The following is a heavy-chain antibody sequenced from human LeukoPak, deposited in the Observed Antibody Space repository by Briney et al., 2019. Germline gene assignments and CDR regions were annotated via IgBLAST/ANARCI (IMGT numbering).Heavy chain of an antibody. D-gene: IGHD3-3*01. CDR1: GGSFSGYY. Sequence: SETLSLTCAVYGGSFSGYYWSWIRQPPGKGLEWIGEINHSGSTNYNPSLKSRVIISVDTSKNQFSLKLSSVTAADTAVYYCARGLLRPYYYYGMDVWGQGTTVTVSS. CDR2: INHSGST. CDR3: ARGLLRPYYYYGMDV. J-gene: IGHJ6*02. V-gene: IGHV4-34*01.